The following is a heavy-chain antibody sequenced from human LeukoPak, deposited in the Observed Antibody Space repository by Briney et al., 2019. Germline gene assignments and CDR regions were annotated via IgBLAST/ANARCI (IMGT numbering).Heavy chain of an antibody. CDR2: INPSGGST. CDR1: GYTFTSYY. D-gene: IGHD3-10*01. CDR3: ARGPSFTMVRGVHSRCMDV. Sequence: ASVKVSCKASGYTFTSYYMHWVRQAPGQGLEWMGIINPSGGSTSYAQRFQGRVTMTRDTSTSTVYMELSSLRAEDTAVYYCARGPSFTMVRGVHSRCMDVWGKGTAVTVSS. J-gene: IGHJ6*04. V-gene: IGHV1-46*01.